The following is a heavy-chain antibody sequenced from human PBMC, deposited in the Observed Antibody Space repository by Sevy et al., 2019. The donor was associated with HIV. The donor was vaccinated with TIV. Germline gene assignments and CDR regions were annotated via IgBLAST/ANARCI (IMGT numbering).Heavy chain of an antibody. J-gene: IGHJ4*02. D-gene: IGHD4-4*01. V-gene: IGHV3-7*03. CDR3: ARAFRREAYTPDY. CDR1: GFIFSDYW. Sequence: GGSLRLSYAASGFIFSDYWMTWVRQAPGKGLEWVATIRLDGSARYYASSVKGRFTISGDNAKNSLFLQMNSLRVEDTAVYYCARAFRREAYTPDYWGQGSLVTVSS. CDR2: IRLDGSAR.